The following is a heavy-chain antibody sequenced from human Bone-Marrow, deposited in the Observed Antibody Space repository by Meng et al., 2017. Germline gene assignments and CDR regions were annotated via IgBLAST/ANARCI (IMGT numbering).Heavy chain of an antibody. J-gene: IGHJ5*02. Sequence: QVQLQPWGAGLLKPSETLSPTCAVYGGSFSGYYWSWIRQPPGKGLEWIGEINHSGSTNYNPSLKSRVTISVDTSKNQFSLKLSSVTAADTAVYYCARVGVVVITPNWFDPWGQGTLVTVSS. CDR2: INHSGST. D-gene: IGHD3-22*01. CDR1: GGSFSGYY. V-gene: IGHV4-34*01. CDR3: ARVGVVVITPNWFDP.